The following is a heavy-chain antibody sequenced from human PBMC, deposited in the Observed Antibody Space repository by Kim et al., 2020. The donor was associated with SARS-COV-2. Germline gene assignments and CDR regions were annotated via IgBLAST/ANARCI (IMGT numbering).Heavy chain of an antibody. J-gene: IGHJ6*02. D-gene: IGHD3-10*01. Sequence: GGSLRLSCAVSGFTFSNYAMSWVRQAPGKGLEWVSGISGSGGSTYYADSVKGRFTISRDNSKNTLYLQMNNLRAEDTAIYYCAKDQILWFGRTGDYGMDVWGQGTTVTVSS. V-gene: IGHV3-23*01. CDR1: GFTFSNYA. CDR2: ISGSGGST. CDR3: AKDQILWFGRTGDYGMDV.